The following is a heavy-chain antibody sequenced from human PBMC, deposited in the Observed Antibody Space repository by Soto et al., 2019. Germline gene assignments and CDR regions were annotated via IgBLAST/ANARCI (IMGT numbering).Heavy chain of an antibody. CDR3: ATDSSPYSDFSSAYYPLDY. J-gene: IGHJ4*02. CDR2: SSGSGGST. V-gene: IGHV3-23*01. CDR1: GFTFSSYA. Sequence: PGGSLRLSCAASGFTFSSYAMSWVRQAPGKGLEWGSASSGSGGSTYYADSVTGRFTTSRDNSKNTLYLQMNSLRAEDTAVSYCATDSSPYSDFSSAYYPLDYWGQGTLVTASS. D-gene: IGHD3-3*01.